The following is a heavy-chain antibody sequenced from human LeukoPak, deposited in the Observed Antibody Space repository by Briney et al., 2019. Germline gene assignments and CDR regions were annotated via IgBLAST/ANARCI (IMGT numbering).Heavy chain of an antibody. D-gene: IGHD5-18*01. Sequence: PGGSLRLSCAASGFTVSSNYMSWVRQAPGKGLEWVSVIYSGGSAYYADSVKGRFTISRHNSKNTLYLQMNSLRAEDTAVYYCASGGYSYGYDYYYGMDVWGQGTTVTVSS. CDR2: IYSGGSA. CDR3: ASGGYSYGYDYYYGMDV. V-gene: IGHV3-53*04. CDR1: GFTVSSNY. J-gene: IGHJ6*02.